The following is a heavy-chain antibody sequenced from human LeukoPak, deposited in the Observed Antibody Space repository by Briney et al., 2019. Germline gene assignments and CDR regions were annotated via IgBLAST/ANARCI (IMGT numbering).Heavy chain of an antibody. CDR2: INHSGST. CDR1: GGSFSGYY. V-gene: IGHV4-34*01. J-gene: IGHJ4*02. CDR3: ARGQGDY. Sequence: SETLSLTCAVYGGSFSGYYWSWIRQPPGKGLEWIGEINHSGSTNYNPSLKSRVTISVDTSKNQFSLKLSSVTAADTAVYYCARGQGDYWGQRNLVTVSS.